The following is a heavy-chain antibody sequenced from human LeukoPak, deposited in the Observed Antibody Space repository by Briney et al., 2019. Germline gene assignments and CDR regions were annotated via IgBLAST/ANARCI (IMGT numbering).Heavy chain of an antibody. Sequence: QAGGSLRLSCATSGFTFSRYAMHWVRQAPGKGLEWVALISYDANIGSNKYYADSVKGRFTTSRDNSKNTLYLQMNSLRAEDTAVYYCARDGGYDFWSGYYQDYWGQGTLVTVSS. CDR2: ISYDANIGSNK. D-gene: IGHD3-3*01. CDR1: GFTFSRYA. V-gene: IGHV3-30-3*01. J-gene: IGHJ4*02. CDR3: ARDGGYDFWSGYYQDY.